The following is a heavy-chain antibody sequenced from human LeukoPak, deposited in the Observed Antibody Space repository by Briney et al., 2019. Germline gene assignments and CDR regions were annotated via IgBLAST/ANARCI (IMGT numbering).Heavy chain of an antibody. CDR2: ISGSGART. Sequence: PGGSLRLSCAASGFTFSSYAMSWVRQAPGKGLEWVSGISGSGARTYYADPVKGRFTISRDNARNTLYLQMNSLRAEDTAVYYCAKSDYFDSWGQGTLVTVSS. J-gene: IGHJ4*02. CDR3: AKSDYFDS. CDR1: GFTFSSYA. V-gene: IGHV3-23*01.